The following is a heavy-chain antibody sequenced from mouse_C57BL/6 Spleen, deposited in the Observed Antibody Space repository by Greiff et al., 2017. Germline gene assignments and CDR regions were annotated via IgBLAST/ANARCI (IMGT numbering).Heavy chain of an antibody. J-gene: IGHJ2*01. CDR1: GYAFTNYL. V-gene: IGHV1-54*01. Sequence: QVQLQQSGAELVRPGTSVKVSCKASGYAFTNYLIEWVKQRPGQGLEWIGVINPGSGGTNYNEKFKGKATLTADKSSSTAYMQLSSLTSEDSAVYFCARRRAITTVGYFDYWGQGTTLTVSS. CDR2: INPGSGGT. CDR3: ARRRAITTVGYFDY. D-gene: IGHD1-1*01.